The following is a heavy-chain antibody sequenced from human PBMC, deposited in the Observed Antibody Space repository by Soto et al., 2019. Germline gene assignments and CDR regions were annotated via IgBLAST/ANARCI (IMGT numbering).Heavy chain of an antibody. CDR3: ARVDCSSTSCYTSHYYYYGMDV. Sequence: ASVKVSCKASGYTFTSYGISWVRQAPGQGLEWMGWISAYNGNTNYAQKLQGRVTMTTDTSTSTAYMELRSLRSDDTAVYYCARVDCSSTSCYTSHYYYYGMDVWGQGTTVTVSS. CDR1: GYTFTSYG. V-gene: IGHV1-18*01. D-gene: IGHD2-2*02. CDR2: ISAYNGNT. J-gene: IGHJ6*02.